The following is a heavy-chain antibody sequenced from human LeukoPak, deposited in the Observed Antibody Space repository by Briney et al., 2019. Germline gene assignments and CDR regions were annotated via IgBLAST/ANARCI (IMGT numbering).Heavy chain of an antibody. CDR2: IYTSGST. V-gene: IGHV4-61*02. CDR3: ARDFVGATKGGIYNWFDP. CDR1: GGSISSGSYY. J-gene: IGHJ5*02. Sequence: SETLSLTCTVSGGSISSGSYYWSWIRQPAGTGLEWIGRIYTSGSTNYNSSLKSRVTISVDTSKNQFSLKLSSVTAADTAVYYCARDFVGATKGGIYNWFDPWGQGTLVTVSS. D-gene: IGHD1-26*01.